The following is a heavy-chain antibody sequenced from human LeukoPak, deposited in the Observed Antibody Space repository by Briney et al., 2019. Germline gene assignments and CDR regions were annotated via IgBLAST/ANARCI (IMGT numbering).Heavy chain of an antibody. CDR2: ISSNGGST. CDR3: VKDSSSGSYFDY. CDR1: GFTFSRYA. J-gene: IGHJ4*02. D-gene: IGHD3-10*01. V-gene: IGHV3-64D*06. Sequence: GGSLRLSCSASGFTFSRYAMHWLRQAPGKGLEYVSAISSNGGSTYYADSVKGRFTISRDNSRNTLHLQMSSLRVEDTAVYYCVKDSSSGSYFDYWGQGTLVTVSS.